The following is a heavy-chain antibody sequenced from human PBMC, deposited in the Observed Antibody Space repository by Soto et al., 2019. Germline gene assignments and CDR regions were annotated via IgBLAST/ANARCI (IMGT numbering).Heavy chain of an antibody. Sequence: WASVKVSCKASGYTFTSYGISWVRQAPGQGLEWMGWISAYNGNTNYAQKLQGRVTMTTDTSTSTAYMELRSLRSDDTAVYYCARDRLAVAPRGYFDYWGQGTLVTVYS. J-gene: IGHJ4*02. D-gene: IGHD6-19*01. CDR1: GYTFTSYG. CDR3: ARDRLAVAPRGYFDY. V-gene: IGHV1-18*04. CDR2: ISAYNGNT.